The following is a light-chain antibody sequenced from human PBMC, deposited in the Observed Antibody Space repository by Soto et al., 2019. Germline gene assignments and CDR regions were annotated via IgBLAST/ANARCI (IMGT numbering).Light chain of an antibody. Sequence: DIQMTQSPSTLSGSVGDRVTITCRAIQTISSWLGWYQQKPRKAPKLLFYKASTLKSGVPLRFSGSGSGTEFTLTSSSLQRDDFATYYCHHYTSYSEAFGQGTKVELK. CDR2: KAS. CDR3: HHYTSYSEA. CDR1: QTISSW. J-gene: IGKJ1*01. V-gene: IGKV1-5*03.